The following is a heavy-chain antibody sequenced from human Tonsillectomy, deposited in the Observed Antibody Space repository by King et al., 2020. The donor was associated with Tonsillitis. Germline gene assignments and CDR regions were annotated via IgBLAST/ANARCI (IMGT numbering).Heavy chain of an antibody. CDR2: ISAYNGNT. V-gene: IGHV1-18*04. Sequence: QLVQSGAEVKKPGASVKVSCKASGYTFTSYGISWVRQAPGQGLEWMGWISAYNGNTNYAQKLQGRVTMTTDTSTSTAYMELRSLRSDDTAVYYCARAQPRRERYYYYGMDVWGQGTTVTVSS. CDR1: GYTFTSYG. J-gene: IGHJ6*02. CDR3: ARAQPRRERYYYYGMDV. D-gene: IGHD2-2*01.